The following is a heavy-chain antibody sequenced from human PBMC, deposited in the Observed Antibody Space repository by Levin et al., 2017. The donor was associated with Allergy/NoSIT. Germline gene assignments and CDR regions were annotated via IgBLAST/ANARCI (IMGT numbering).Heavy chain of an antibody. CDR1: GFTFNSHW. V-gene: IGHV3-74*03. D-gene: IGHD3-10*01. J-gene: IGHJ3*02. CDR3: AREGYYKSGNYYIPFDI. Sequence: GGSLRLSCAASGFTFNSHWMHWVRQSPGKGLVWVSSINSDGSSTTNADSVKGRFTISRDNAKNMLYLQMNSLRAEDTAVYYCAREGYYKSGNYYIPFDIWGQGTTVTVSS. CDR2: INSDGSST.